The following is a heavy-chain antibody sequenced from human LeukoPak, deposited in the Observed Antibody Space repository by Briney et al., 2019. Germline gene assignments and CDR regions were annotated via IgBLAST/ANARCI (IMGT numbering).Heavy chain of an antibody. Sequence: GGSLRLSCAASGFTFSDYYMSWIRQAPGKGLEWVACISSSGSTIYYADSVKGRFTISRDNAKNSLYLQMNSLRAEDTAVYYCAKVDCGGDCYPYYYYYMDVWGKGTTVTISS. CDR2: ISSSGSTI. J-gene: IGHJ6*03. CDR3: AKVDCGGDCYPYYYYYMDV. CDR1: GFTFSDYY. D-gene: IGHD2-21*02. V-gene: IGHV3-11*04.